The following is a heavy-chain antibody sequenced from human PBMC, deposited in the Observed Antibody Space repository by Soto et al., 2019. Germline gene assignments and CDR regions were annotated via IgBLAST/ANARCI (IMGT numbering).Heavy chain of an antibody. D-gene: IGHD2-15*01. CDR3: ASSKVTVVNPAAFDY. CDR1: GGTFSSYT. J-gene: IGHJ4*02. Sequence: QVQLVQSGAEVKKPGSSVKVSCKASGGTFSSYTISWVRQAPGQGLEWIGRIIPILGIANYAQKFQGRVTITADKSTSTAYMELSSMRSEDTAVYYCASSKVTVVNPAAFDYWGQGTLVTVSS. CDR2: IIPILGIA. V-gene: IGHV1-69*02.